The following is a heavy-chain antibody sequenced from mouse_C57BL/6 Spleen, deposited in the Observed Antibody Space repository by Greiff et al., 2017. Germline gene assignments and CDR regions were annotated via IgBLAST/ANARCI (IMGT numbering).Heavy chain of an antibody. J-gene: IGHJ4*01. CDR3: TRGEYGGYAMDY. D-gene: IGHD5-2*01. CDR2: ISSGGDYI. Sequence: EVMLVESGEGLVKPGGSLKLSCAASGFTFSSYAMSWVRQTPEKRLEWVAYISSGGDYIYYADTVKGRFTISRDNARNTLYLQMSSLKSEDTAMYYCTRGEYGGYAMDYWGQGTSVTVSS. V-gene: IGHV5-9-1*02. CDR1: GFTFSSYA.